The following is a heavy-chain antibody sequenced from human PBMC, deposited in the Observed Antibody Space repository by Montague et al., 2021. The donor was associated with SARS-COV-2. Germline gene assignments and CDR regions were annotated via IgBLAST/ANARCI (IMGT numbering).Heavy chain of an antibody. J-gene: IGHJ4*02. CDR3: AKGDVGTAMAFQY. Sequence: SLRLSCAASGFTFSSYAMSWVRQAPGKGLEWVSDISGSGSSAYYADSVKGRFTISRDNSKNTLYLQMNSLRAEDTAVYYCAKGDVGTAMAFQYWGQGTLVTVSS. CDR2: ISGSGSSA. CDR1: GFTFSSYA. D-gene: IGHD5-18*01. V-gene: IGHV3-23*01.